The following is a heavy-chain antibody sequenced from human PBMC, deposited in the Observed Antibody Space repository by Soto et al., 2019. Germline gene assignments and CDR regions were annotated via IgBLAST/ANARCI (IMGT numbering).Heavy chain of an antibody. Sequence: QVPLVQSGAEVKKPGASVKVSCKASGYTFTSYGISWVRQAPGQGLEWMGWISAYNGNTNYAQKLQGRVTMTTDTSTSTAYMELRSLRSDDTAMYYCERAGHGYYGSGSYYSEEVDYWGQGTLVTVSS. CDR2: ISAYNGNT. CDR3: ERAGHGYYGSGSYYSEEVDY. J-gene: IGHJ4*02. D-gene: IGHD3-10*01. CDR1: GYTFTSYG. V-gene: IGHV1-18*01.